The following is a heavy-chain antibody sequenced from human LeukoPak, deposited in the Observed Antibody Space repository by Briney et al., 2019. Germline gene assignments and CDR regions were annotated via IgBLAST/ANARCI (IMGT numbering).Heavy chain of an antibody. D-gene: IGHD3-16*01. CDR1: GYTFTTYG. CDR3: ATPLIGQGVSLGY. V-gene: IGHV1-18*01. CDR2: ITTYSGNT. J-gene: IGHJ4*02. Sequence: ASVKVSCKASGYTFTTYGISWVRQAPGQGLEWMGWITTYSGNTYYAQKLQGRVTMTTDTSTSTAYMELRSLRSDDAAVYYCATPLIGQGVSLGYWGQGTLVTVSS.